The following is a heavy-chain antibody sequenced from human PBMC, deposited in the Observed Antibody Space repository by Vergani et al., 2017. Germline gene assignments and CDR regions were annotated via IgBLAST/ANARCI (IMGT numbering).Heavy chain of an antibody. J-gene: IGHJ5*02. V-gene: IGHV4-31*03. CDR1: GGSISSGGYY. D-gene: IGHD3-16*01. CDR3: ARGLYLGGFDP. Sequence: QVQLQESGPGLVKPSQTLSLTCTVSGGSISSGGYYWSWSRQPAGKGLEWIGCIYYSGSTYYNPSLKIRVTISVDTSKNQVSLKLSSVTAADTAVYYCARGLYLGGFDPWGQGTLVTVSS. CDR2: IYYSGST.